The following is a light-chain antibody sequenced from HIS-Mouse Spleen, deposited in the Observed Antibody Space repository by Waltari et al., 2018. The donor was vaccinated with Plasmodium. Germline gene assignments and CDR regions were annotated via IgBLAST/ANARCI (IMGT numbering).Light chain of an antibody. Sequence: DIQMTQSPSTLPASVGDRVTITCRASQSISSWLAWYQQKPGKAPKLLIYKASSLGSGVPSRFSGSGSGTEFTLTISSLQPDDFATYYCQQYNSYSWTFGQGTKVEIK. CDR3: QQYNSYSWT. V-gene: IGKV1-5*03. J-gene: IGKJ1*01. CDR2: KAS. CDR1: QSISSW.